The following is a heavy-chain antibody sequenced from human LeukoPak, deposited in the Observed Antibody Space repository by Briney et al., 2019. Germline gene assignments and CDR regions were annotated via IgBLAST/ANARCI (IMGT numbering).Heavy chain of an antibody. Sequence: PSETLSLTCNVSGGSISSYYWNWIRQPPGKGLEWIGYIYYSGSTNYNPSLKSRVTISIDTSKNQFSLKLSSVTAADTAVYYCARQPSYSYGYKDYWGQGTLVTVSS. CDR3: ARQPSYSYGYKDY. D-gene: IGHD5-18*01. J-gene: IGHJ4*02. CDR1: GGSISSYY. CDR2: IYYSGST. V-gene: IGHV4-59*08.